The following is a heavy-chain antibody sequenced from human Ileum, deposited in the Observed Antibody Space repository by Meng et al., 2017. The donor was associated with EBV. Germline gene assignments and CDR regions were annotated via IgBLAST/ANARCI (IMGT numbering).Heavy chain of an antibody. CDR1: GFTFSDYY. V-gene: IGHV3-11*01. D-gene: IGHD3-3*01. Sequence: QVQLVESGGGFVKPGGSLRLSCAASGFTFSDYYMSWIRQAPGRGLEWISYISSSHDTIYYADSVKGRFTISRDNAKNLLYLQMNNLRAEDTAVYYCARSLEWLYFDYWGQGNLVTVSS. J-gene: IGHJ4*02. CDR2: ISSSHDTI. CDR3: ARSLEWLYFDY.